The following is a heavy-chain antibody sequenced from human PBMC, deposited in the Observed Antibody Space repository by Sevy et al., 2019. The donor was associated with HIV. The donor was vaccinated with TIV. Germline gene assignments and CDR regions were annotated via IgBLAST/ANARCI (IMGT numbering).Heavy chain of an antibody. CDR1: GFTFDDYA. CDR3: ARVGYNWNYVSDYYYGMDV. Sequence: GGCLRLSCAASGFTFDDYAMHWVRQAPGKGLEWVSGISWNSGSIGYADSVKGRFTISRDNAKNSLYLQMNSLRAEDTASYDCARVGYNWNYVSDYYYGMDVWGQGTVVTVSS. J-gene: IGHJ6*02. CDR2: ISWNSGSI. D-gene: IGHD1-7*01. V-gene: IGHV3-9*01.